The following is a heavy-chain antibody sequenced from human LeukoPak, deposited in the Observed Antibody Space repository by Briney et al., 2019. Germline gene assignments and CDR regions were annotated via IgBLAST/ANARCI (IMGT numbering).Heavy chain of an antibody. D-gene: IGHD3-9*01. Sequence: ASVKVSCKASGGTFSSYAISWVRQAPGQGLEWMGGIIPIFGTANYAQKFQGRVTITADESTSTAYMELSSLRSEDTAVYYCAREHDILTGYGMDVWGQGTTVTVSS. V-gene: IGHV1-69*13. CDR1: GGTFSSYA. CDR3: AREHDILTGYGMDV. CDR2: IIPIFGTA. J-gene: IGHJ6*02.